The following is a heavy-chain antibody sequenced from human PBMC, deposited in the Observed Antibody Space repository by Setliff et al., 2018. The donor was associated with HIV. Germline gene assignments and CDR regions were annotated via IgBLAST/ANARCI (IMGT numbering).Heavy chain of an antibody. V-gene: IGHV1-69*13. J-gene: IGHJ5*02. CDR1: GGTFSRYA. D-gene: IGHD5-12*01. CDR2: IIPIFDTV. Sequence: GASVKVSCKASGGTFSRYAISWVRQAPGQGLEWMGGIIPIFDTVKYAQSVQGRITITADESTSTVYIEIRSLRSDDTAMYYCARYGYNYGNWFDPWGQGTLVTVSS. CDR3: ARYGYNYGNWFDP.